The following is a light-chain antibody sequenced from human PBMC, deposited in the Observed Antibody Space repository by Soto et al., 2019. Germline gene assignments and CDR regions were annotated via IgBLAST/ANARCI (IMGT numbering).Light chain of an antibody. Sequence: EIVLTQSPGTLSLSPRERATLSCRVSQSVSSSYLAWYQQKPGQAPRLLIYGASSRATGIPDRFSGSGSGTDFTLTISRLEPEDFAVYYCQQYGSSPRTFGQGTKVEIK. CDR3: QQYGSSPRT. V-gene: IGKV3-20*01. CDR2: GAS. J-gene: IGKJ1*01. CDR1: QSVSSSY.